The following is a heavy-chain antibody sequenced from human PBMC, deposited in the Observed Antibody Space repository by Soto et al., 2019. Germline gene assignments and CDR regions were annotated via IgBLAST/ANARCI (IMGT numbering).Heavy chain of an antibody. CDR2: FDPEDGGT. CDR3: ATLKSNYFYYYGMDV. Sequence: GASVKVSCKVSGYTLTELSVHWVRQTPGKGLEWMGGFDPEDGGTVYAQKFQGRVTMTEDTPTETAYMELSSLRSEDTAVYYCATLKSNYFYYYGMDVWGQGTTVTVSS. D-gene: IGHD4-4*01. J-gene: IGHJ6*02. CDR1: GYTLTELS. V-gene: IGHV1-24*01.